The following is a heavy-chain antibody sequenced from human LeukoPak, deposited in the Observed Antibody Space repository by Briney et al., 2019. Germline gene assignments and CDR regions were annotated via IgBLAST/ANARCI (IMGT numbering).Heavy chain of an antibody. V-gene: IGHV3-7*01. Sequence: GGSLRLSCAASGFTFSSHWMTWVRQAPGKRLEWVANIKEDGSEKYHVDSVKGRFTISRDNSKNSLFLQMNSLRAEDTAVYYCARDSSSCTYFGCRGDAYDVWGQGTMVTVSS. CDR3: ARDSSSCTYFGCRGDAYDV. D-gene: IGHD2-8*01. J-gene: IGHJ3*01. CDR2: IKEDGSEK. CDR1: GFTFSSHW.